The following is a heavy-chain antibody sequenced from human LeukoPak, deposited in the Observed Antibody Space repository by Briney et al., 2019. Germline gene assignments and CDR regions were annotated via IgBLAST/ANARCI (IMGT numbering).Heavy chain of an antibody. D-gene: IGHD3-22*01. V-gene: IGHV3-48*04. J-gene: IGHJ4*02. CDR2: ISSSGNTI. CDR3: AREYSSGYYGEGAY. Sequence: GGSLRLSCAASGFTFSSYSMNWVRQAPGKGLEWVSYISSSGNTIYYADSVKGRFTISRDNAKNSLYLQMISLRAEDTAVYYCAREYSSGYYGEGAYWGQGTLVTVSS. CDR1: GFTFSSYS.